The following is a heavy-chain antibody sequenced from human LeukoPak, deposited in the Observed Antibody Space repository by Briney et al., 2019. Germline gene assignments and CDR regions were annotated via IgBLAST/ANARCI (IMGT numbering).Heavy chain of an antibody. Sequence: GGSLRLSCAASGFPFSRYWLSWVRQAPGKGLEWVANIKQDGSEKYYVDSVKGRFTISRDNAKNSLYLQMNGLRVEDTAVYYCARGSNPACDYWGQGTLVTVSS. D-gene: IGHD2-15*01. CDR1: GFPFSRYW. CDR2: IKQDGSEK. CDR3: ARGSNPACDY. V-gene: IGHV3-7*04. J-gene: IGHJ4*02.